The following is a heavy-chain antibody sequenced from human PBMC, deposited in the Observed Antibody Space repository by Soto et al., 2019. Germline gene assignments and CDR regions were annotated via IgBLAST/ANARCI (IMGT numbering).Heavy chain of an antibody. D-gene: IGHD3-10*01. CDR3: ARGAAPITMVRGMGY. CDR2: IMTIFGTA. CDR1: GGTFSSYA. Sequence: QVQLVQSGAEVKKPGSSVNVSCKASGGTFSSYAISWVRQAPGQGLEWMGGIMTIFGTANYAQKFQGRVTITADESTRTAYMELSSLRSEDKAVYYGARGAAPITMVRGMGYWGQGTLVTVSS. V-gene: IGHV1-69*01. J-gene: IGHJ4*02.